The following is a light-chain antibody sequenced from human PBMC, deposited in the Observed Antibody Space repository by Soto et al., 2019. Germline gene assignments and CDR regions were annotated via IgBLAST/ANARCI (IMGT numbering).Light chain of an antibody. CDR3: QHYGTSAL. J-gene: IGKJ3*01. CDR2: AS. V-gene: IGKV3-20*01. Sequence: EIVLTQSPGTLFLSPGERATLSCRASQSVSDSYLAWYQQKPGQAPRLLIYASSRATGIPDRFSGSGSGTDITPNISRLEPEDFAVYYCQHYGTSALFGPGTKVDIK. CDR1: QSVSDSY.